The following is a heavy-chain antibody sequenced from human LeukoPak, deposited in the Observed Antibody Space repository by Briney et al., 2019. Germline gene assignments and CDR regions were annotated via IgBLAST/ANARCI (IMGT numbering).Heavy chain of an antibody. CDR2: IKHRGST. Sequence: SGTPVPPFAGYGGSFSGYYWSWIRPPPGKGPELNGEIKHRGSTNHNPPPKNRVTLSEDTSKNQFSPKVSPLTAADAAVYFCARGPPRLRFLEWSSERYWFDPWGQGTLVTVSS. CDR1: GGSFSGYY. V-gene: IGHV4-34*01. D-gene: IGHD3-3*01. CDR3: ARGPPRLRFLEWSSERYWFDP. J-gene: IGHJ5*02.